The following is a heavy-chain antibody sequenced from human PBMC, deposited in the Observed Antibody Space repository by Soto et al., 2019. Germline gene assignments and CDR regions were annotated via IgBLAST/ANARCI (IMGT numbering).Heavy chain of an antibody. J-gene: IGHJ6*02. D-gene: IGHD5-18*01. CDR1: GDSVSSDSAA. CDR2: TYYRSKWYN. Sequence: SQTLSLTCAISGDSVSSDSAAWTWIRQSPSRGLEWLGRTYYRSKWYNDYAESVKSRITINPDTSKNQFSLQLNSVTPEDTAVYYCAGVTGSHYYYYVMDVWGQGTTVTVSS. V-gene: IGHV6-1*01. CDR3: AGVTGSHYYYYVMDV.